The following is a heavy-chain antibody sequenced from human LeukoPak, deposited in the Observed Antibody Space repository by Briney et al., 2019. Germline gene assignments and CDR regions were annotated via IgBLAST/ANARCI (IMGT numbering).Heavy chain of an antibody. D-gene: IGHD5-12*01. Sequence: GASVKVSCKASGYTFTSYAMLWVRQAPGQRLEWMGWINAGNGNTKYSQKFQGRVTITRDTSASTAYMELGSLRSEDTAVYYCASLHSGYDYGLDYWGQGTLVTVSS. J-gene: IGHJ4*02. CDR1: GYTFTSYA. CDR3: ASLHSGYDYGLDY. CDR2: INAGNGNT. V-gene: IGHV1-3*01.